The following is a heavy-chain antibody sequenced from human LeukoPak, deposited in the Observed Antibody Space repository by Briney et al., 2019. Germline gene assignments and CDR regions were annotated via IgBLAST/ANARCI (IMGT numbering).Heavy chain of an antibody. V-gene: IGHV4-59*08. Sequence: SETLSLTCTVSGGSISGYYWSWIRQPPGKGLEWIGYIFSSGSTNHNPSLKSRVTISEDTSVNQFSLKLSSVTAADTAVYYCARHYYDRSDSYSFDYWGQGTLVTVSS. CDR3: ARHYYDRSDSYSFDY. D-gene: IGHD3-22*01. CDR1: GGSISGYY. J-gene: IGHJ4*02. CDR2: IFSSGST.